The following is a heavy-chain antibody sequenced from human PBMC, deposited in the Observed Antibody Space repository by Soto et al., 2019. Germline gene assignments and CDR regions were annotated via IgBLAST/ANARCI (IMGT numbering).Heavy chain of an antibody. CDR2: MYPNTGNS. V-gene: IGHV1-8*01. Sequence: VSCLAFRCTLPSYDIYWLRQATGQGREWMGWMYPNTGNSDNPRKFQGRATVPRDTSLNTDHMDPSSQRAEDMAVYYCARQAEANGWSGFGADKYYFDFWGQGTLVTVSS. D-gene: IGHD6-19*01. J-gene: IGHJ4*02. CDR3: ARQAEANGWSGFGADKYYFDF. CDR1: RCTLPSYD.